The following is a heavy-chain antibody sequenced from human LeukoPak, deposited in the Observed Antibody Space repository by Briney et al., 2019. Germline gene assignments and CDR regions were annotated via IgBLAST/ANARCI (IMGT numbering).Heavy chain of an antibody. D-gene: IGHD2-15*01. V-gene: IGHV1-2*02. Sequence: GASVKVSCKASGYTFTDYYMHWVRQAPGQGLEWMGWINPNSGGTNYAQKFQGRVTMTRDTSISTAYMELSRLRSDDTAIYYCARDACSGGSCDSAFDYWGKGTLVTVSS. CDR3: ARDACSGGSCDSAFDY. CDR2: INPNSGGT. J-gene: IGHJ4*02. CDR1: GYTFTDYY.